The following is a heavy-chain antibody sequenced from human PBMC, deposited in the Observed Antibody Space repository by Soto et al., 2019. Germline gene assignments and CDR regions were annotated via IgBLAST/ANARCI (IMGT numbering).Heavy chain of an antibody. CDR2: VYYRGST. CDR1: VGSISVSSYY. V-gene: IGHV4-39*01. D-gene: IGHD3-22*01. CDR3: ARFNSYDSSGYY. Sequence: PSEALSLTCTVSVGSISVSSYYWGWMPQPPGQGLEWSASVYYRGSTYYNPSLKRGVTVSVETSKNQLSLKLSSVTAADTAVYYCARFNSYDSSGYYWGQGTMVTVSS. J-gene: IGHJ4*02.